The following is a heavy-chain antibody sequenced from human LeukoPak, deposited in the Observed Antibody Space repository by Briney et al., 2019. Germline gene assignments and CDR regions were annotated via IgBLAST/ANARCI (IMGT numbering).Heavy chain of an antibody. CDR1: GFTVSSNY. D-gene: IGHD2-21*01. V-gene: IGHV3-53*01. CDR2: IYSGGST. CDR3: AKAPVTTCRGAYCYPFDY. Sequence: GGSLRLSCAASGFTVSSNYMSWVRQAPGKGLEWVSVIYSGGSTYYADSVKGRFTISRDSSKNTLFLQMNRLRPEDAAVYYCAKAPVTTCRGAYCYPFDYWGQGTLVTVSS. J-gene: IGHJ4*02.